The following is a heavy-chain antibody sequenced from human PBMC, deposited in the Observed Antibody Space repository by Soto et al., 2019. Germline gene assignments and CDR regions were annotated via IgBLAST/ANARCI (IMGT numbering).Heavy chain of an antibody. CDR2: ISSSSSTI. V-gene: IGHV3-48*02. CDR1: GFTFSSYS. CDR3: ARDPGWQNYYYYGMDV. D-gene: IGHD6-19*01. J-gene: IGHJ6*02. Sequence: EVQLVESGGGLVQPGGSLRLSCAASGFTFSSYSMNWVRQAPGKGLEWVSYISSSSSTIYYADSVKGRFTISRDNAKNSLYLQMNSLRDEDTAVYYCARDPGWQNYYYYGMDVWGQGTTVTVSS.